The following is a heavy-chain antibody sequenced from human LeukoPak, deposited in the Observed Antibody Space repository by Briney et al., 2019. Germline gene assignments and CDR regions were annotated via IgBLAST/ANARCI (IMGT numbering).Heavy chain of an antibody. CDR3: AKDDDWGRYKH. J-gene: IGHJ1*01. CDR1: GFTVSNKY. V-gene: IGHV3-53*01. CDR2: IYSDGRT. Sequence: GGSLRLSCAASGFTVSNKYMTWVRQAPGKGLEWVSLIYSDGRTYYADSVKGRCTISRDNSKNTLYLQMNSLRVEDTAMYYCAKDDDWGRYKHWGQGTLVTVSS. D-gene: IGHD3-16*01.